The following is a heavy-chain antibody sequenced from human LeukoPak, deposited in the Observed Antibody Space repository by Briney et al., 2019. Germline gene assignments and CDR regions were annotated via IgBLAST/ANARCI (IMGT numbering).Heavy chain of an antibody. CDR3: ARDFNWGFDY. Sequence: GGSLRLSCAASGFPFSSHGMHWVRQAPGKGLEWVAYIRQEGRDTYYADSVKGRFSISRDDSKYTVNLEMNSLRTEDMAVYYCARDFNWGFDYWGQGTLVSVSS. D-gene: IGHD7-27*01. CDR1: GFPFSSHG. CDR2: IRQEGRDT. J-gene: IGHJ4*02. V-gene: IGHV3-30*02.